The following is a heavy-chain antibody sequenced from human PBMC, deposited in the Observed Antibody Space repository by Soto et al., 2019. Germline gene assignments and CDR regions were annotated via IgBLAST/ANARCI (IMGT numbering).Heavy chain of an antibody. D-gene: IGHD3-22*01. V-gene: IGHV3-23*01. CDR3: ANPDGFYDHIHFQH. CDR2: ISGSGGST. CDR1: GFTFSSYA. J-gene: IGHJ1*01. Sequence: GGSLRLSCAASGFTFSSYAMSWVRQAPGKGLEWVSAISGSGGSTYYADSVKGRFTISRDNSKNTLYLQMNSLRAEDTAVYYCANPDGFYDHIHFQHWGQGTLVTVSS.